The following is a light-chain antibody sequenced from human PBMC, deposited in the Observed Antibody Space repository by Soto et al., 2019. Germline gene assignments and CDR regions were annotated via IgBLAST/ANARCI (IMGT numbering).Light chain of an antibody. CDR1: QNIRGY. J-gene: IGKJ1*01. V-gene: IGKV1-39*01. CDR3: QQSWSNPPT. CDR2: SAS. Sequence: DIQMTQSPSSLSASLGDRATITCRASQNIRGYLNWYQQKPGRAPKLLINSASSLQSGVPSRFSGSGSGTDFTLTISSLLPEDFETYYCQQSWSNPPTFGQGTKVDIK.